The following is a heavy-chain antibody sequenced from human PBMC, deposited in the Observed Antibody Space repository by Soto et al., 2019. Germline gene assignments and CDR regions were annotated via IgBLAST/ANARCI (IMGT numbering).Heavy chain of an antibody. J-gene: IGHJ6*02. D-gene: IGHD2-15*01. CDR2: ISWNSGSI. V-gene: IGHV3-9*01. CDR3: AKEAARSAYMDV. Sequence: LRLSCAASGFTFDDCAMHWVRQAPGKGLEWVSCISWNSGSIGYADSVKGRFTISRDNAKNSLYLQMNSLRAEDTALYYCAKEAARSAYMDVWGQGTTVTVSS. CDR1: GFTFDDCA.